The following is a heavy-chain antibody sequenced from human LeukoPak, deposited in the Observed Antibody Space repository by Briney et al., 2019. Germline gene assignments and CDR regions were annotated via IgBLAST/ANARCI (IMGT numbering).Heavy chain of an antibody. V-gene: IGHV3-23*01. Sequence: GGSLRLSCAASGFTFSSFAMSWVRQAPGKGLEWVSAISSSGGSTYYADSVKGRFTFSRDNSKNTLYLQMYSLRAEDTAVYYCAKGGTLIVAVAFDIWGQGTMVTVSS. CDR1: GFTFSSFA. CDR2: ISSSGGST. CDR3: AKGGTLIVAVAFDI. J-gene: IGHJ3*02. D-gene: IGHD3-22*01.